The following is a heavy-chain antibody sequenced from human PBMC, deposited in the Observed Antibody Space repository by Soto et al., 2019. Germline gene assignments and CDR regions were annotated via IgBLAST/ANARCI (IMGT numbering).Heavy chain of an antibody. Sequence: SETLSLTCSVSGDSISTYYWSWIRQSAGKGLEWIGRTYITGDTNYNPSLKSRVTMSLDTSKNQLSLKLSSVTAADTAVYYCARDGEPGTYYYYYGMDVWGQGTTVTVSS. CDR3: ARDGEPGTYYYYYGMDV. V-gene: IGHV4-4*07. D-gene: IGHD3-3*01. CDR2: TYITGDT. J-gene: IGHJ6*02. CDR1: GDSISTYY.